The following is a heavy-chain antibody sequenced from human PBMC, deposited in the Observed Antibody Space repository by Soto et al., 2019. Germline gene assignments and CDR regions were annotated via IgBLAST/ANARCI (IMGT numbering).Heavy chain of an antibody. V-gene: IGHV3-7*01. Sequence: EVQVVESGGGLVRPGGSLRLSCAASGFTFRNFWMSWVRKAPGKGLEWVANIKHDGSETYYVDSVKGRFTISRDNAKNSLYLQMNSLRAEDTAVYYCVREGDCSGGSCYSGLHYWGQGTLVTVSS. D-gene: IGHD2-15*01. J-gene: IGHJ4*02. CDR2: IKHDGSET. CDR1: GFTFRNFW. CDR3: VREGDCSGGSCYSGLHY.